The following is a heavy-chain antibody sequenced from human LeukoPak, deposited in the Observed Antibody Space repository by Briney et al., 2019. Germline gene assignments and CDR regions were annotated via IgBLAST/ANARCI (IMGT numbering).Heavy chain of an antibody. V-gene: IGHV4-34*01. D-gene: IGHD3-10*01. CDR1: GGSFSVYD. CDR3: ARGPGLLWFGELFHYFDY. J-gene: IGHJ4*02. CDR2: INHSGST. Sequence: PSETLSLTCAVYGGSFSVYDWSWSTQPPGKGLEWLGEINHSGSTNYNPSLKSRVTISVDTSKNQFSLKLSSVTAADTAVYYCARGPGLLWFGELFHYFDYWGQGTLVTVSS.